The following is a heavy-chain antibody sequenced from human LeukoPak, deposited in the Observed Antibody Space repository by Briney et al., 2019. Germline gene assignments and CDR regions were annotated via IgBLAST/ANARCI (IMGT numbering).Heavy chain of an antibody. V-gene: IGHV4-59*12. CDR2: IYYSGST. CDR3: ARDFLSSGLDY. D-gene: IGHD6-19*01. CDR1: GGSISSYY. J-gene: IGHJ4*02. Sequence: SETLSLTCTVSGGSISSYYWNWIRQPPGKGLEWIGYIYYSGSTYYNPSLKSRVTISVDTSKNQFSLKLSSVTAADTAVYYCARDFLSSGLDYWGQGTLVTVSS.